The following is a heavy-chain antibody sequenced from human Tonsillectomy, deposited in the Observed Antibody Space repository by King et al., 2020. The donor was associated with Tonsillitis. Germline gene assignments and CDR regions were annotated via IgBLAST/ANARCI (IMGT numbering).Heavy chain of an antibody. CDR2: INHSGST. Sequence: VQLQQWGAGLFKPSETLSLTCAVYGGSFSGYYWSWIRQPPGKGLEWIGEINHSGSTNYNPSLKSRVTISVDTSKNQFSLKLSSVTAADTAVYYCARQYCSSTSCYFDYWGQGTLVTVSS. V-gene: IGHV4-34*01. CDR1: GGSFSGYY. J-gene: IGHJ4*02. D-gene: IGHD2-2*01. CDR3: ARQYCSSTSCYFDY.